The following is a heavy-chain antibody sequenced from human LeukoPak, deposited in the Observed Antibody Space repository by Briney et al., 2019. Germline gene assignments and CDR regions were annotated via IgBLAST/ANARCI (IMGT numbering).Heavy chain of an antibody. Sequence: PSETLSLTCTVSGGSISSYYWSWIRQPPGKGLEWIGYIYYSGSNNYNHSLKSRVTISVDTSKNQFSLKLSSVTAADTAVYYCARDRSGSYVYWGQGTLVTVSS. J-gene: IGHJ4*02. V-gene: IGHV4-59*01. CDR1: GGSISSYY. D-gene: IGHD1-26*01. CDR3: ARDRSGSYVY. CDR2: IYYSGSN.